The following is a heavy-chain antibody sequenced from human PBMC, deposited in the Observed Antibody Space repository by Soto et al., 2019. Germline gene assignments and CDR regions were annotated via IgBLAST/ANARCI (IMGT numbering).Heavy chain of an antibody. V-gene: IGHV1-69*13. CDR2: IIPIFGTA. CDR1: GGTFSSYA. J-gene: IGHJ6*02. Sequence: ASVKVSCKASGGTFSSYAISWVRQAPGQGLEWMGGIIPIFGTANYAQKFQGRVTITADESASTAYMELSSLRSEDTAVYYCLRDNPPCSGGSCYPDYYYGMDVWGQGTTVTVSS. D-gene: IGHD2-15*01. CDR3: LRDNPPCSGGSCYPDYYYGMDV.